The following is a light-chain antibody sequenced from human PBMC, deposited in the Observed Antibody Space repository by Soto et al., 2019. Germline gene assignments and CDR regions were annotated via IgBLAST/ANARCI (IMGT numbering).Light chain of an antibody. CDR3: QQYGSSPIT. CDR2: GVS. V-gene: IGKV3-20*01. Sequence: EIVLAQSPGTLSLSPGERATLSCRASQSVNTKYLAWYQQKPGQAPRLLISGVSSRATGIPDRFSGSGSGTDFILTISRLEPEDFAVYYCQQYGSSPITFGQGTRLEI. J-gene: IGKJ5*01. CDR1: QSVNTKY.